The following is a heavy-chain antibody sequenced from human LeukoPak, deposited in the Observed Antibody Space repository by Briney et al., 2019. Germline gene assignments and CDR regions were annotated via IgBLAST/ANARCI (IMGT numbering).Heavy chain of an antibody. D-gene: IGHD4-17*01. J-gene: IGHJ4*02. V-gene: IGHV3-48*01. CDR1: GFTFVSHG. CDR2: ISPGSTTI. Sequence: PGGSLRLSCAASGFTFVSHGMIWVRQAPGKGLEWLSYISPGSTTINSADSVKDRFTTSRDKAKSSLFLQMNGLRAEDTAVYYCARVRGPTVTTMYFDYWGQGALVTVPS. CDR3: ARVRGPTVTTMYFDY.